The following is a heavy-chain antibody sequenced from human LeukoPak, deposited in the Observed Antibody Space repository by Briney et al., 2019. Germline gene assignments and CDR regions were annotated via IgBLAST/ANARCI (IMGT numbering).Heavy chain of an antibody. Sequence: SETLSLTCAVYGGSFSGYYWSWIRQPPGKGLEWIGYIYYSGSTNYNPSLKSRVTISVDTSKNQFSLKLSSVTAADTAVYYCAREGLALNAFDIWGQGTMVTVSS. CDR3: AREGLALNAFDI. V-gene: IGHV4-59*01. J-gene: IGHJ3*02. CDR2: IYYSGST. CDR1: GGSFSGYY.